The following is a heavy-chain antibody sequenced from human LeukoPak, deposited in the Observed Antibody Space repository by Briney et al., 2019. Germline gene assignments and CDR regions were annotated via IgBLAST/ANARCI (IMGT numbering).Heavy chain of an antibody. J-gene: IGHJ3*02. V-gene: IGHV3-74*01. D-gene: IGHD3-3*01. CDR3: ADPFGDAFDM. CDR1: GFTFSNYW. Sequence: GGSLRLSCTASGFTFSNYWMHWVRQTPGKGLVWVSHINNDGTSTTYADSVKGRFTISRDNAKNTLYLQMDSLRAEDSAMYYCADPFGDAFDMWRQGTMVTVSS. CDR2: INNDGTST.